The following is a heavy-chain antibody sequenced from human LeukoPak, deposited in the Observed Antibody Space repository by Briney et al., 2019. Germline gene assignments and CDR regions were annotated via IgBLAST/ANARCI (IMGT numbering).Heavy chain of an antibody. Sequence: GRSLRHSRAPPRFTSAVHMMHWVSAALEESGGWVSHISWSGDRMGYADAVKGRFTISRDNAKNSLFLQMNSLRVEDTALYYCAKDLGGSATTVWGQGTLVTVYS. CDR1: RFTSAVHM. J-gene: IGHJ4*02. CDR2: ISWSGDRM. V-gene: IGHV3-9*02. D-gene: IGHD2-2*01. CDR3: AKDLGGSATTV.